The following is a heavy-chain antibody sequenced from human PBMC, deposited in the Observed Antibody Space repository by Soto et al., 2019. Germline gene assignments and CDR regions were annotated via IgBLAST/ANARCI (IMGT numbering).Heavy chain of an antibody. CDR1: GFTFSGYA. V-gene: IGHV3-23*01. D-gene: IGHD3-10*01. CDR2: IRDTGGYT. J-gene: IGHJ4*02. Sequence: GGSLRLSCVASGFTFSGYAMSWVRQAPGKGLQWVSAIRDTGGYTYYADSVKGRFTISRDNSKSTLFLQMDSLTADDSALYYCAKEVLWFGAYWGQGTLVTVSS. CDR3: AKEVLWFGAY.